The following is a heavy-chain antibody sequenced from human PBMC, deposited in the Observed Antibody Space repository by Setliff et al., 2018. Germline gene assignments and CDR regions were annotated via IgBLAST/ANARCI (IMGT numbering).Heavy chain of an antibody. CDR1: GGSIDSAF. J-gene: IGHJ4*02. V-gene: IGHV4-4*07. D-gene: IGHD2-2*01. CDR2: RSTRGDT. CDR3: RLAHCNTTSCEEALDF. Sequence: SETLSLTCTVSGGSIDSAFWNWIRQSPERGLEWIGYRSTRGDTNSNPSLRSRVTMSVDTSKNQFSLNLNSVTAADTAVYYFRLAHCNTTSCEEALDFWSQGTLVTVSS.